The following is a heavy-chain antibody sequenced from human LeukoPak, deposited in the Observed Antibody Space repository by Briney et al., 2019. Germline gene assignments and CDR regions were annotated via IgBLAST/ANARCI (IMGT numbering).Heavy chain of an antibody. J-gene: IGHJ6*03. CDR3: ARAYCSSTSCDRYYYYYYYMDV. D-gene: IGHD2-2*01. Sequence: SVKVSCKASGGTFSSYAISWVRQAPGQGLEWMGRIIPILGIANYAQKFQGRVTITADKSTSTAYMELSSLRSEDTAVYYCARAYCSSTSCDRYYYYYYYMDVWGKGTTVTVSS. CDR1: GGTFSSYA. V-gene: IGHV1-69*04. CDR2: IIPILGIA.